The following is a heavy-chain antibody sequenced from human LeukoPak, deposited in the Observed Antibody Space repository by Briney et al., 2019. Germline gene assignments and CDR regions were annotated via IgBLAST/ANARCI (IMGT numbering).Heavy chain of an antibody. V-gene: IGHV4-4*07. CDR1: GGSISSYY. J-gene: IGHJ6*03. CDR2: IYTSGST. CDR3: ARTKLATISGYYYYMDV. D-gene: IGHD5-12*01. Sequence: SETLSLTCTVSGGSISSYYWSWIRQPAAKGLEWIGRIYTSGSTNYNPSLKSRVTMSVDTSKNQFSLKLSTVAAADTAVYYCARTKLATISGYYYYMDVWGKGTTVTVSS.